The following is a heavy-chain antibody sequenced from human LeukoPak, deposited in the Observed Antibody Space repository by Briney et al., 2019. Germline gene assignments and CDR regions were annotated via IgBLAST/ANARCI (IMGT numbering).Heavy chain of an antibody. Sequence: GGSLRLSCAASGFTFNSYGMHWVRQAPGKGLEWVAFIRYDGSNKYYADSVKGRFTISRDNSKNTLYLQMNSLRAEDTAVYYCAKGRVRDLRDFWTGYFDYWGQGTLVTVSS. CDR3: AKGRVRDLRDFWTGYFDY. J-gene: IGHJ4*02. V-gene: IGHV3-30*02. D-gene: IGHD3/OR15-3a*01. CDR2: IRYDGSNK. CDR1: GFTFNSYG.